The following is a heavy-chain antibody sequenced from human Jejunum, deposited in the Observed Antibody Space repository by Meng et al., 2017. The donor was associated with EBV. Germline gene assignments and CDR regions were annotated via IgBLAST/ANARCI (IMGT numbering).Heavy chain of an antibody. V-gene: IGHV4-59*02. CDR2: THYSETS. Sequence: QLRLQESGPGLVKPWDTLSLTCTVTGDSVRSYYWSWIRQSPEKGLEWIGYTHYSETSIYSPSLMSRATISVDTSNSQFSLKLNSVTAADTAKYYCTRGSKGAFNAWGQGILVTVSS. CDR1: GDSVRSYY. D-gene: IGHD1-26*01. CDR3: TRGSKGAFNA. J-gene: IGHJ5*02.